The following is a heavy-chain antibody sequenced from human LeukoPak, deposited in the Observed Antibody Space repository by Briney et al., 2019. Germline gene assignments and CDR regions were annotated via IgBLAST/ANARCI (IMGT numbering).Heavy chain of an antibody. CDR1: GYTFTSYA. CDR2: INTNTGNP. V-gene: IGHV7-4-1*02. J-gene: IGHJ4*02. CDR3: ARAAPLYSSGWYGGSFLDY. Sequence: GASVKVSCKASGYTFTSYAMNWVRQAPGQGLEWMGWINTNTGNPTYAQGFTGRFVFSLDTSVSTAYLQISSLKAEDTAVYYCARAAPLYSSGWYGGSFLDYWGQGTLVTVSS. D-gene: IGHD6-19*01.